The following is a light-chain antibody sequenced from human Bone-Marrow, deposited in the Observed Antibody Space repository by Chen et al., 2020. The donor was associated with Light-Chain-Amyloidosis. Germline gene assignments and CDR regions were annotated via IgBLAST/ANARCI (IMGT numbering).Light chain of an antibody. J-gene: IGKJ4*01. CDR2: GSS. CDR3: QQYGTSPLP. CDR1: QTISSHY. Sequence: EIVLTQSPGTLSLSPGEGANLSGRASQTISSHYLTWYQQKFGQAPRLLIYGSSSRATGIPYSFTGSVSGTDFTLTINILEPEDFAMYYCQQYGTSPLPFGGGTKVEIK. V-gene: IGKV3-20*01.